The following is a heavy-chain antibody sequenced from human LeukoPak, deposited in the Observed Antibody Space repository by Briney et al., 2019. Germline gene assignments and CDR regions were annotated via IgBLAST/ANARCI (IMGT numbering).Heavy chain of an antibody. V-gene: IGHV3-21*01. CDR2: ISHWSDYI. Sequence: PGGSLRLSCAASGFTFRSHNMNWVRQAPGKGLEWVSSISHWSDYIYCAESLKGRFTISRDNAKNSLYLQMNSLRAEDTAVYYCARAVVTGNYYMDVWGKGTSVTVSS. CDR1: GFTFRSHN. J-gene: IGHJ6*03. D-gene: IGHD2-21*02. CDR3: ARAVVTGNYYMDV.